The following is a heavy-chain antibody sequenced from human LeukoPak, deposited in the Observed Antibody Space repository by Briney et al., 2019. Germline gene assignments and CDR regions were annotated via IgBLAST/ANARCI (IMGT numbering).Heavy chain of an antibody. J-gene: IGHJ4*02. CDR2: INHRGST. Sequence: SETLSLTCAVYGRSFSGYYWSWIRQPPGKGLEWIGEINHRGSTNYNPSLKSRVTISVDTSKNQFSLKLSSVTAADTAVYYCASSSWYDGDYWGQGTLVTVSS. D-gene: IGHD6-13*01. CDR3: ASSSWYDGDY. CDR1: GRSFSGYY. V-gene: IGHV4-34*01.